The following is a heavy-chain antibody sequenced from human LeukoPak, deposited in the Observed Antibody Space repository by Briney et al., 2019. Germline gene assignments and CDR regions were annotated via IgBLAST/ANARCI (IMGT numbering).Heavy chain of an antibody. D-gene: IGHD4-17*01. CDR2: MNPNSGNT. V-gene: IGHV1-8*01. CDR3: ARSHDYGDYRDY. Sequence: ASVKVSCKASGYTFTSYDINWVRQATGQGLEWMGRMNPNSGNTGYAQKFQGRVTMTRNTSISTAYMELSSLRSEDTAVYYCARSHDYGDYRDYWGQGTLVTVSS. J-gene: IGHJ4*02. CDR1: GYTFTSYD.